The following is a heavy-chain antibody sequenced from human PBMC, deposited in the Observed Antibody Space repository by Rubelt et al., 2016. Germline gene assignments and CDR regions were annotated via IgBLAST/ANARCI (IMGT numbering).Heavy chain of an antibody. V-gene: IGHV4-39*02. CDR1: GGSITDGTYY. Sequence: QVQLKESGPGLVKPSETLSLTCSVSGGSITDGTYYWTWIRQPPGKGLEWIGSMSYSGSGSYNPSLRTRVTISPDSSKNHFSLNMRSGTAADTAIYFCARGTYDSGSYYPLNYWGQGTPVTVSS. CDR2: MSYSGSG. CDR3: ARGTYDSGSYYPLNY. D-gene: IGHD3-10*01. J-gene: IGHJ4*02.